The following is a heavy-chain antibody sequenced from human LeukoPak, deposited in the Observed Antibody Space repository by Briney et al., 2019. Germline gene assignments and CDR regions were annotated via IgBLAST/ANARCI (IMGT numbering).Heavy chain of an antibody. CDR1: GFTFSSYG. D-gene: IGHD2-21*01. V-gene: IGHV3-30*02. CDR2: IRYDGSNK. J-gene: IGHJ5*02. Sequence: PGGSLRLSCAASGFTFSSYGMHWVRQAPGKGLEWVAFIRYDGSNKYYADSVKGRFTISRDNSKNTLYLQMNSLTADDTAMHYCVRSYHPGGWFDPWGQGTLVTVSS. CDR3: VRSYHPGGWFDP.